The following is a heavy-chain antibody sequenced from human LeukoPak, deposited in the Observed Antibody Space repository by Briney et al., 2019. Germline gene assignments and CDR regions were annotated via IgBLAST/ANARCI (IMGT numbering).Heavy chain of an antibody. Sequence: SETLSLTCTVSGGSTTSSTYYWGWIRQPPGKGLEWIGSIYYSGSTYYNPSLQSRVTISVDTSKNQFSLKLSSVTAADTAVYYCAREVRYSSGWFDFWGQGTLVTVSS. D-gene: IGHD6-19*01. CDR1: GGSTTSSTYY. CDR3: AREVRYSSGWFDF. CDR2: IYYSGST. V-gene: IGHV4-39*07. J-gene: IGHJ4*02.